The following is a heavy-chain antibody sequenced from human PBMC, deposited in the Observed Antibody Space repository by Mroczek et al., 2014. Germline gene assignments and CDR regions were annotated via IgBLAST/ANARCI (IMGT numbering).Heavy chain of an antibody. Sequence: QVQLQQWGAGLLKPSETLSLTCAVYGGSFSGYYWSWIRQPPGKGLEWIGEINHSGSTNYNPSLKSRVTISVDTSKNQFSLKLSSVTAADTAVYYCARGPAYYDFWSGYYETGPYFDYWGQGTLVTVSS. CDR3: ARGPAYYDFWSGYYETGPYFDY. J-gene: IGHJ4*02. CDR2: INHSGST. V-gene: IGHV4-34*01. CDR1: GGSFSGYY. D-gene: IGHD3-3*01.